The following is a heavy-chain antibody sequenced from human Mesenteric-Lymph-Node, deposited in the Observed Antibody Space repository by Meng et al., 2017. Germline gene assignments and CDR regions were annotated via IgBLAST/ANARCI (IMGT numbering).Heavy chain of an antibody. V-gene: IGHV4-59*01. CDR3: AREDYCDSSGYYYVGFGMDV. J-gene: IGHJ6*02. D-gene: IGHD3-22*01. CDR1: GGSISSYY. CDR2: IYYSGST. Sequence: SETLSLTCTVSGGSISSYYWSWIRQPPGKGLEWIGYIYYSGSTNYNPSLKSRVTISVDTSKNQFSLKLSSVTAADTAVYYCAREDYCDSSGYYYVGFGMDVWGQGTTVTVSS.